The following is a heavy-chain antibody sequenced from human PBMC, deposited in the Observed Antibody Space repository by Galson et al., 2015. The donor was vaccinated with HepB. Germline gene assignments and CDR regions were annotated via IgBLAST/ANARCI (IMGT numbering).Heavy chain of an antibody. Sequence: SLRLSCAASGLIFSNSVMHWVRQAPGKGLEWVALISAGDGRNTNYADSVRGRFTISRDNAKNSLYLQMNSLRAEDTALYYCAKDRYSGSYYDPAHAFDIWGQGTMVTVSS. CDR2: ISAGDGRNT. D-gene: IGHD1-26*01. CDR3: AKDRYSGSYYDPAHAFDI. V-gene: IGHV3-30*04. CDR1: GLIFSNSV. J-gene: IGHJ3*02.